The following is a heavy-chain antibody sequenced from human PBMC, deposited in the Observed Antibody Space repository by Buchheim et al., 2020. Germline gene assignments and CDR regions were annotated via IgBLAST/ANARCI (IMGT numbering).Heavy chain of an antibody. CDR1: GFTFSSYG. D-gene: IGHD4-17*01. J-gene: IGHJ6*02. CDR3: AKEVQVTTLYYYYGMDV. CDR2: ISYDGSNK. Sequence: QVQLVESGGGVVQPGRSLRLSCAASGFTFSSYGMHWVRQAPGKGLEWVAVISYDGSNKYYADSVKGRFTISRDNSKNTLYLQMNSLRAEDTAVYYCAKEVQVTTLYYYYGMDVWGQGTT. V-gene: IGHV3-30*18.